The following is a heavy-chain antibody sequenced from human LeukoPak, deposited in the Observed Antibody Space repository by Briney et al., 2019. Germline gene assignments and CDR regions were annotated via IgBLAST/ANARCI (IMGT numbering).Heavy chain of an antibody. CDR1: GFTFSSYW. CDR3: ARGHLPTPRSAMDV. Sequence: AGGSLRLSCAASGFTFSSYWVHWVRQAPGKGLVWVLRVNSDESITTYADSVNGRFTISRDNAKNTLYLQMESLRAEDTAVYYCARGHLPTPRSAMDVWGQGTTVTVSS. J-gene: IGHJ6*02. CDR2: VNSDESIT. V-gene: IGHV3-74*01. D-gene: IGHD3-3*02.